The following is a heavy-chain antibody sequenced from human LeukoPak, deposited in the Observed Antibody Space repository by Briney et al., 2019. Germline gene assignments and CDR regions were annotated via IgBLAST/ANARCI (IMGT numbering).Heavy chain of an antibody. CDR1: GFTFSSYA. Sequence: GGSLRLSCAASGFTFSSYAMSWVRQAPGKGLEWVSGISWNSGSIGYADSVKGRFTISRDNAKNSLYLQMNSLRAEDMALYYCAKGGRYSSSPYADWFDPWGQGTLVTVSS. V-gene: IGHV3-9*03. J-gene: IGHJ5*02. D-gene: IGHD6-13*01. CDR3: AKGGRYSSSPYADWFDP. CDR2: ISWNSGSI.